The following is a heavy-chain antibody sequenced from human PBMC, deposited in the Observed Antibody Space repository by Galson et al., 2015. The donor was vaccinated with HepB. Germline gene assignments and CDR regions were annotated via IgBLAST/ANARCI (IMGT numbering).Heavy chain of an antibody. J-gene: IGHJ4*02. D-gene: IGHD1/OR15-1a*01. CDR3: ARGNNPNY. Sequence: SVKVSCKASGSTFISYGITWVRQAPGQGLEWVGWISTYNGNTNYAQKLQGRVTMTTDTSTSTAYLGLRSLRADDTAIYYCARGNNPNYWGQGTLVTVSS. CDR1: GSTFISYG. V-gene: IGHV1-18*01. CDR2: ISTYNGNT.